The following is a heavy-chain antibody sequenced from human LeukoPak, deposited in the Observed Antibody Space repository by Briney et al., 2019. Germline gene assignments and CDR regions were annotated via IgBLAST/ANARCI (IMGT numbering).Heavy chain of an antibody. CDR1: GDSISTINYY. Sequence: PSETLSLTCTVSGDSISTINYYWSWVRQPAGKGLEWIGRIYTSGSTNYDPSLKSRVTISVDTSKNQFSLKLSSVTAADTAVYYCARETSQKGAHYMDVWGKGTTVTISS. J-gene: IGHJ6*03. CDR3: ARETSQKGAHYMDV. V-gene: IGHV4-61*02. CDR2: IYTSGST. D-gene: IGHD3-16*01.